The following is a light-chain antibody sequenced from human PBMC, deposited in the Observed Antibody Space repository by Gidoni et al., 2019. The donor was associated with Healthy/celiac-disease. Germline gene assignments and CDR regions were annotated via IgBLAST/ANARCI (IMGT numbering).Light chain of an antibody. CDR1: NIGSKS. V-gene: IGLV3-21*04. Sequence: SYVLTQPPSVSVAPGKTARITCGGNNIGSKSVHWYQQKPGQAPVLVIYDDSDRPSGIPERFSGSNSGHTATLSISRVEAGDEADYYCQVWDSSGDHWVFGGGTKLTVL. J-gene: IGLJ3*02. CDR2: DDS. CDR3: QVWDSSGDHWV.